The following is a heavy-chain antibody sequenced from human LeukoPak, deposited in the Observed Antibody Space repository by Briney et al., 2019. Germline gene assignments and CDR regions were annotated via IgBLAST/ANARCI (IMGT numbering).Heavy chain of an antibody. CDR1: GFTFSSYG. J-gene: IGHJ4*02. CDR2: IRYDGSNK. Sequence: GGSLRLSCAASGFTFSSYGMHWVRQAPGKGLEWVAFIRYDGSNKYYADSAKGRLTISRDNSKNTLYLQMNSLRAEDTAVYYCARFHRGYSGYDPFDYWGQGTLVTVSS. CDR3: ARFHRGYSGYDPFDY. V-gene: IGHV3-30*02. D-gene: IGHD5-12*01.